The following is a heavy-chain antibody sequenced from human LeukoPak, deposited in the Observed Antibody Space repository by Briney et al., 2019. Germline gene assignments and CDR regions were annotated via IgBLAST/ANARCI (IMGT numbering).Heavy chain of an antibody. Sequence: GGSLRLSCAASGFTFSTYDMHWVRQAPGKGLEWVAVISYDGRNKYYADSVKGRFTISRDNSKNTLYLQLNSLRTEDTAVYYCAKANGITGTTYWYFDLWGRGTLVTVSS. V-gene: IGHV3-30*18. CDR1: GFTFSTYD. CDR2: ISYDGRNK. D-gene: IGHD1-7*01. CDR3: AKANGITGTTYWYFDL. J-gene: IGHJ2*01.